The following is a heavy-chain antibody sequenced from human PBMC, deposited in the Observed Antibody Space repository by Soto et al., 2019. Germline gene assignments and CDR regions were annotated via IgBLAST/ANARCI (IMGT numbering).Heavy chain of an antibody. CDR1: GCTFISYA. CDR2: SSGSGGST. CDR3: AKEGAPDYGDYVDY. D-gene: IGHD4-17*01. J-gene: IGHJ4*02. Sequence: WRPNRLPCAASGCTFISYAMXWVLQEPGKGLEWVSASSGSGGSTYYAASVQGRFTISRDNSKNTLYLQMNSLRAEDTAVYYCAKEGAPDYGDYVDYWGQGTLVTVSS. V-gene: IGHV3-23*01.